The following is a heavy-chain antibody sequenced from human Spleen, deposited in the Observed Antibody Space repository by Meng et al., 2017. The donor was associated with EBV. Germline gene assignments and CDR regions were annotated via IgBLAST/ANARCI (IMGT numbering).Heavy chain of an antibody. CDR3: ARVGREPTVAYFDY. V-gene: IGHV1-3*01. Sequence: VENFWALRKVYCKASESPLPISAMNWVRQAPGQRLEWMGWIDGGNGNTKYSRRFQGRVTITRDTFASTVYMELNSLTSEDTAMYYCARVGREPTVAYFDYWGHGTLVTVSS. D-gene: IGHD1-1*01. CDR2: IDGGNGNT. CDR1: ESPLPISA. J-gene: IGHJ4*01.